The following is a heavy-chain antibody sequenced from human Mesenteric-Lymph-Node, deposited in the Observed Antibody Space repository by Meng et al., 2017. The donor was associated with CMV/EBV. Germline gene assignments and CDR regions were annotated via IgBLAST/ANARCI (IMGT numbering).Heavy chain of an antibody. CDR2: ISGSDDNT. V-gene: IGHV3-23*01. Sequence: GESLKISCAASGFTFPSHAMSWVRQAPGKGLEWVSGISGSDDNTYYADSVKGRFTVSRDNSMKTLYLQMNSLRAEDTAVYYCAKAELAVAATGDFDYWGQGTLVTVSS. J-gene: IGHJ4*02. CDR1: GFTFPSHA. D-gene: IGHD6-19*01. CDR3: AKAELAVAATGDFDY.